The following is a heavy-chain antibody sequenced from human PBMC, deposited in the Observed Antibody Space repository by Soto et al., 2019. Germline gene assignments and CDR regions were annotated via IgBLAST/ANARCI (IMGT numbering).Heavy chain of an antibody. Sequence: QVQLQQWGAGLLKPTETLSLTCAVYGGSFSGYYWTWIRQPPGKGLEWIGEINHRGSTNYNPSLKSRVTISVDTPKNHFSMKLSSVTAADTAVYYCASYSGVYYWGQGTLVTVSS. D-gene: IGHD1-26*01. CDR3: ASYSGVYY. CDR1: GGSFSGYY. J-gene: IGHJ4*02. CDR2: INHRGST. V-gene: IGHV4-34*01.